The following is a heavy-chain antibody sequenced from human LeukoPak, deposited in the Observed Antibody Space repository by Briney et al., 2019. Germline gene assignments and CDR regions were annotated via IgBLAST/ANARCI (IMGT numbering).Heavy chain of an antibody. D-gene: IGHD3-22*01. Sequence: PGGSLRLSCAASGFTFSSYAMNWVRQAPGKGLEWVSYISSSGSTIYYADSVKGRFTISRDNAKNSLYLQMNSLRAEDTAVYYCAREGIVVATLLDYYYYYYMDVWGKGTTVTVSS. CDR2: ISSSGSTI. CDR1: GFTFSSYA. J-gene: IGHJ6*03. CDR3: AREGIVVATLLDYYYYYYMDV. V-gene: IGHV3-48*04.